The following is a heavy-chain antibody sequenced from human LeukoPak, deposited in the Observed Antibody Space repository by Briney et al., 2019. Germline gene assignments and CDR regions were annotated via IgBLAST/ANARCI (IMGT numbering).Heavy chain of an antibody. J-gene: IGHJ5*02. CDR1: GGSFSGYY. CDR2: INHSGST. Sequence: PSETPSLTCAVYGGSFSGYYWSWIRQPPGKGLEWIGEINHSGSTNYNPSLKSRVTISVDTSKNQFSLKLSSVTAADTAVYYCARGGVIDPWGQGTLVTVSS. V-gene: IGHV4-34*01. D-gene: IGHD2-21*01. CDR3: ARGGVIDP.